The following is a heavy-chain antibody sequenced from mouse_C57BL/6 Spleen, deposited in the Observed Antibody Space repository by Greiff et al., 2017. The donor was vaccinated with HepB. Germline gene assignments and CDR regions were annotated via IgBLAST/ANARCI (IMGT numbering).Heavy chain of an antibody. V-gene: IGHV3-6*01. CDR1: GYSITSGYY. J-gene: IGHJ2*01. CDR2: ISYDGSN. CDR3: ARDDGYYYFDY. Sequence: EVKLQESGPGLVKPSQSLSLTCSVTGYSITSGYYWNWIRQFPGNKLEWMGYISYDGSNNYNPSLKNRISITRDISKNQFFLKLNSVTTEDTATYYCARDDGYYYFDYWGQGTTLTVSS. D-gene: IGHD2-3*01.